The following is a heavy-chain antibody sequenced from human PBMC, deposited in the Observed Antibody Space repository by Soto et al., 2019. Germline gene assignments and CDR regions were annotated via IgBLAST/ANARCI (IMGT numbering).Heavy chain of an antibody. CDR3: ASTGIAAAATSWFDS. CDR2: IFYTGST. D-gene: IGHD6-13*01. Sequence: SETLSLTCTVSGGSMSSGGYYWSWIRQHPGQFLAWIVYIFYTGSTSSHPSLTIRVTISVDTSKTQFSLKLSSVTPADTAVSYCASTGIAAAATSWFDSWGQGTLVTVS. CDR1: GGSMSSGGYY. V-gene: IGHV4-31*03. J-gene: IGHJ5*01.